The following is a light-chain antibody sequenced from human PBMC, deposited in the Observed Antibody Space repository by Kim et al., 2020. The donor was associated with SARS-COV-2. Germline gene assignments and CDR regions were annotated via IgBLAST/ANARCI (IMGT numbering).Light chain of an antibody. V-gene: IGKV3-15*01. Sequence: EIVMKQSPATLSVSPGERATLSCRASQSVSSNLAWYQQKPGQAPRLLIYGASTRATGIPARFSGSGSGTELTLTISSLQSEDFAVYYCQQYNNWPLTFGQGTKVDIK. J-gene: IGKJ1*01. CDR3: QQYNNWPLT. CDR1: QSVSSN. CDR2: GAS.